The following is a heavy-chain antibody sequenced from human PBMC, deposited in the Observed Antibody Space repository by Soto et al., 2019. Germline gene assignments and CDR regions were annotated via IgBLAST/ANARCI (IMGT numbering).Heavy chain of an antibody. CDR1: GDTFNFYS. CDR2: VNPIVSMS. D-gene: IGHD3-10*01. J-gene: IGHJ4*02. V-gene: IGHV1-69*02. CDR3: ASSYGSGYRAFDY. Sequence: QVQLVQSGAEVKRPGSSVKVSCKASGDTFNFYSINWVRQAPGLGLEWMGRVNPIVSMSNYSQKFQGRVTLTXAXPTSTAYMELSSLRSEDTAIYYCASSYGSGYRAFDYWGQGALVTVSS.